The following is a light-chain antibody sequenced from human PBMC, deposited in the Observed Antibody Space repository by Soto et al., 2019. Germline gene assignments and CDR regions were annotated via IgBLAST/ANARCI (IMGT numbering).Light chain of an antibody. CDR3: AAWDDTLSGWV. V-gene: IGLV1-47*01. Sequence: QSVLTQPPSASRTPGQGVTISCFGSSSNIEINYVYWYQQLPGTAPKLVLYRNNLRPSGVPDRFSGSKSGTSASLAISGLRSEDEADYYCAAWDDTLSGWVFGGGTQLTVL. CDR2: RNN. J-gene: IGLJ3*02. CDR1: SSNIEINY.